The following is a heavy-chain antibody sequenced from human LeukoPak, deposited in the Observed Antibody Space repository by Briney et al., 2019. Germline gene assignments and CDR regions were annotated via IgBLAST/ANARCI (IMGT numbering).Heavy chain of an antibody. CDR2: IIPIFGTA. CDR1: GGTFSSYA. V-gene: IGHV1-69*13. CDR3: ARGGDGPTVTTDYYYYYMDV. Sequence: ASVKVSCKASGGTFSSYAISWVRQAPGQGLEWMGGIIPIFGTANYAQKFQGRVTITADESTSTAYMELSSLRSEDTAVYYCARGGDGPTVTTDYYYYYMDVWGKGTTVTVSS. D-gene: IGHD4-11*01. J-gene: IGHJ6*03.